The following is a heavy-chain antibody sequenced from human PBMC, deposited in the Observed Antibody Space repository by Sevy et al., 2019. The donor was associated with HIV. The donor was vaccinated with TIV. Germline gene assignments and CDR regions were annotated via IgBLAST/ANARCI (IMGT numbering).Heavy chain of an antibody. CDR2: LSFGCGEI. V-gene: IGHV3-23*01. D-gene: IGHD2-8*01. Sequence: GESLKISCAASGFTFNKYSMSWVRQPPGKGLEWVATLSFGCGEINYADSVKGRFTISRDNSKNSFYLQMNNLRAEDTALYYCAREGCTKPHDYWGQEPWSPSPQ. J-gene: IGHJ4*01. CDR1: GFTFNKYS. CDR3: AREGCTKPHDY.